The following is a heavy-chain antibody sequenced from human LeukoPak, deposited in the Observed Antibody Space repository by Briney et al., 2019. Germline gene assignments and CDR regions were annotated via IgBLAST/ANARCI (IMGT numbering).Heavy chain of an antibody. D-gene: IGHD3-10*01. Sequence: PGGSLRLSCAASGFTFSSYAMHWVRQAPGKGLEWVAVISYDGSNKYYADSVKGRFTISRDNSKHTLYLQMNSLRAEDTAVYYCARNQWFGELHPNYYYYGMDVWGQGTTVTVSS. J-gene: IGHJ6*02. CDR3: ARNQWFGELHPNYYYYGMDV. CDR1: GFTFSSYA. V-gene: IGHV3-30*04. CDR2: ISYDGSNK.